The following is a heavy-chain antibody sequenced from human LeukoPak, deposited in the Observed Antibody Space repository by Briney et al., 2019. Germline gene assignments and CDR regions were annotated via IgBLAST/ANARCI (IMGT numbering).Heavy chain of an antibody. Sequence: GGSLRLSCAASGFTFSSYWMSWVRQAPGKGVEWVANIKEDGSEKMYVDSLKGGFTISRDNAKNSLYLQMNSLRAEDTAVYYCARDCVIVGAPCYDYWGQGTLVTVSS. CDR1: GFTFSSYW. D-gene: IGHD1-26*01. V-gene: IGHV3-7*04. J-gene: IGHJ4*02. CDR3: ARDCVIVGAPCYDY. CDR2: IKEDGSEK.